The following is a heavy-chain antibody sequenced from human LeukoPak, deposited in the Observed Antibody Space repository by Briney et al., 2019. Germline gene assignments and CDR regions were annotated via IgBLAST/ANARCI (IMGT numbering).Heavy chain of an antibody. CDR1: GFTFSTFA. CDR2: IFPSGGEI. J-gene: IGHJ4*02. CDR3: ATYRQVLLPFES. V-gene: IGHV3-23*01. D-gene: IGHD2-8*02. Sequence: GGSLRLSCAASGFTFSTFAMIWVRQPPGKGLEWVSSIFPSGGEIHYADSVRGRFTISRDNSKTTLSLQMNSLRAEDTAIYYCATYRQVLLPFESWGQGTLVTVSS.